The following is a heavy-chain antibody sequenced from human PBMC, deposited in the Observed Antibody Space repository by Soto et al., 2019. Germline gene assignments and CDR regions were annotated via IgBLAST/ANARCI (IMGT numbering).Heavy chain of an antibody. J-gene: IGHJ4*02. D-gene: IGHD5-12*01. CDR3: ARVPPRDGYNFDY. CDR1: GFTFSNYY. CDR2: ISSSTNII. Sequence: QVQLVESGGGLVKPGGSLRLSCAASGFTFSNYYMSWIRQAPGKGLEWVSYISSSTNIIHYADSVKGRFTISRDNAKNSLYLQMNSLRVQDTAVHYCARVPPRDGYNFDYWGQGTLVTVSS. V-gene: IGHV3-11*01.